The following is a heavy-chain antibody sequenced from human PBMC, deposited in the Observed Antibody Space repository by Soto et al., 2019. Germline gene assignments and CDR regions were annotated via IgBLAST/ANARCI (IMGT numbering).Heavy chain of an antibody. CDR2: ISSIGST. CDR3: ARVDGYFFFFDN. V-gene: IGHV4-61*08. Sequence: PSETLSLTCTVSGGSISSGGYYWSWIRQFPGKGLEWIGYISSIGSTYYNPSLESRVTVSVDRSRNQFSLELRSVTAADTAVYYCARVDGYFFFFDNWGQGTQVTVSS. D-gene: IGHD3-22*01. CDR1: GGSISSGGYY. J-gene: IGHJ4*02.